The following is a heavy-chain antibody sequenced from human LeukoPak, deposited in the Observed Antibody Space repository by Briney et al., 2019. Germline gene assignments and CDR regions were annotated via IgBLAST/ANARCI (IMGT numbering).Heavy chain of an antibody. J-gene: IGHJ4*02. CDR2: INPNSGGT. D-gene: IGHD3-10*01. V-gene: IGHV1-2*02. Sequence: GASVKVSCKASGYTFTGCYMHWVRQAPGQGLEWMGWINPNSGGTNYAQKFQGRVTMTRDTSIGTAYMELSRLRSDDTAVYYCARTYYGSGSYYYWGQGTLVTVSS. CDR3: ARTYYGSGSYYY. CDR1: GYTFTGCY.